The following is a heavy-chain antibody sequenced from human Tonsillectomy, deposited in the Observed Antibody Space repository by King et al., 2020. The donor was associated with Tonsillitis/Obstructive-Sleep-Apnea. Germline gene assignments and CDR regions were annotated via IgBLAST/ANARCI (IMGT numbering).Heavy chain of an antibody. CDR1: GFTFEDYA. CDR2: ISWNSGSI. J-gene: IGHJ5*02. Sequence: MQLVQSGGGLVQPGRSLRLACAASGFTFEDYAMHWVRQAPGKGLEWVAGISWNSGSIAYAESVKGRFTISNDNARNSLYLQMDSVRAEDTALYYCAKDGGSTSCYFLDSECWLDPWGQGTLVTVSS. D-gene: IGHD2-2*01. V-gene: IGHV3-9*01. CDR3: AKDGGSTSCYFLDSECWLDP.